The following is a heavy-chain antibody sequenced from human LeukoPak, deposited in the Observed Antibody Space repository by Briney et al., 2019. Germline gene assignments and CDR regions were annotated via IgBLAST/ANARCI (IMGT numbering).Heavy chain of an antibody. CDR2: ISDSGGST. CDR3: AKDYSRSDDSGTEKDLPFDY. J-gene: IGHJ4*02. D-gene: IGHD3-10*01. V-gene: IGHV3-23*01. CDR1: GFSSSNYA. Sequence: PGGSLRLSCAASGFSSSNYAMGWVRQAPGKGLEWVSSISDSGGSTFYADSVKGRFTISRDNSKNTLYVQMNSLRAEDTAVYYCAKDYSRSDDSGTEKDLPFDYWGQGTLFTVSS.